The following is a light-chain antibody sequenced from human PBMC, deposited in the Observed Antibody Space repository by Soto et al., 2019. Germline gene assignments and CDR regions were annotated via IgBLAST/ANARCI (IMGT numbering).Light chain of an antibody. CDR1: SSDVGDYNY. Sequence: QSALTQPASVSGSPGQSITISCTGTSSDVGDYNYVSWYQQHPGKAPKLMIYEVSNRPSGVANRFSGSKSGNTASLPLSGLQXEDEADYYCSSYTSSNTWVFGGGTTLTVL. CDR2: EVS. V-gene: IGLV2-14*01. J-gene: IGLJ3*02. CDR3: SSYTSSNTWV.